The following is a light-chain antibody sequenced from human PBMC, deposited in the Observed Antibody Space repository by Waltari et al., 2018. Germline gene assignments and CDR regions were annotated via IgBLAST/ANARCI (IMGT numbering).Light chain of an antibody. CDR3: QQYNKWPPLT. V-gene: IGKV3-15*01. J-gene: IGKJ4*01. CDR2: GAS. Sequence: EVLMTQSPAPLSVSPGERVTPSCRASQNIHDNLAWYQQKPGQAPRLLIYGASTRATDIPARFRGSGSGTEFTLTINSLQSEDLGIYYCQQYNKWPPLTFGGGTKVEIK. CDR1: QNIHDN.